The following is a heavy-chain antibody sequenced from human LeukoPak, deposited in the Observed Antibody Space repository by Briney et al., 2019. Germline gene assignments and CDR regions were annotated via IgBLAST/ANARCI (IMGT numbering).Heavy chain of an antibody. V-gene: IGHV3-20*04. CDR1: GFTFDDYG. D-gene: IGHD3-10*01. Sequence: PGGSLRLSCAASGFTFDDYGMSWVRQAPGKGLEWVSGINWNGGSTGYADSVKGRFTISRDNAKNSLYLQMNSLRAEDTAVYYCAREAAGSSADAFDIWGQGTMVTVSS. CDR3: AREAAGSSADAFDI. CDR2: INWNGGST. J-gene: IGHJ3*02.